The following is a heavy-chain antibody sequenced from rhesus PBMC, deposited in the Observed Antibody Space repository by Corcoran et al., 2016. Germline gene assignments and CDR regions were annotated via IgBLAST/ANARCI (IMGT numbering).Heavy chain of an antibody. CDR2: MSYKACT. D-gene: IGHD3-40*01. CDR1: GGSISSGYYY. Sequence: QVQLQESGPGLVKPSETLSLTCAVSGGSISSGYYYWSWIRQPPGKGLDWIGYMSYKACTSYHPSLKVRFTISRYTSKNQVSLKLSSVTAADTAVYYCARRGTTITGLGHWGQGVLVTVSS. J-gene: IGHJ4*01. CDR3: ARRGTTITGLGH. V-gene: IGHV4-122*02.